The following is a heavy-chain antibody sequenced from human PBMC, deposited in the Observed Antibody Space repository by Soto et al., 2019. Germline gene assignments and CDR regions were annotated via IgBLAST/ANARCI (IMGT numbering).Heavy chain of an antibody. CDR1: EDSFSNYW. Sequence: EVQLVQSGAEVKKPGEALRISCKGSEDSFSNYWISWVRQMPGKGLERMGRIDPSDSYTNYSPSFKGHVTISVDKSITTAYLRLSSLKASDTAMYYCARLLFLSSGYYRGYYGMDVWGQGTTVTVSS. CDR3: ARLLFLSSGYYRGYYGMDV. J-gene: IGHJ6*02. V-gene: IGHV5-10-1*03. D-gene: IGHD3-22*01. CDR2: IDPSDSYT.